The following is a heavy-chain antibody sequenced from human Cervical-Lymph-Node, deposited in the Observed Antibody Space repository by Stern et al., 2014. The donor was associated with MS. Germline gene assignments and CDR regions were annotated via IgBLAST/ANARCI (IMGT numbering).Heavy chain of an antibody. Sequence: VHLVESGPGLVRPSQTLSLTCTVSGGSLSSGGYYWSWIRQLPGKGLESIGYIYDSGTTYYNPSLKSRPTISIDTSKNQFSLKLTSVTAADTAVYYCVRVVHGGDYVDYWGQGTLVTVSS. V-gene: IGHV4-31*03. J-gene: IGHJ4*02. CDR1: GGSLSSGGYY. CDR2: IYDSGTT. D-gene: IGHD2-2*01. CDR3: VRVVHGGDYVDY.